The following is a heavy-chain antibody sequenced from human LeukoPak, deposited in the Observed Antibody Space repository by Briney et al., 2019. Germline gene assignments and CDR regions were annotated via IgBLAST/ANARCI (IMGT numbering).Heavy chain of an antibody. D-gene: IGHD6-19*01. CDR1: GYTFTGYY. CDR3: AREGEQWLTRGDWSDP. Sequence: AASVKVSCKASGYTFTGYYMHWVRQAPGQGLEWMGWINPNSGGTNYAQKFQGRVTMTRDTSISTAYMELSRLRSDDTAVYYCAREGEQWLTRGDWSDPWGQGTLVTVSS. J-gene: IGHJ5*02. V-gene: IGHV1-2*02. CDR2: INPNSGGT.